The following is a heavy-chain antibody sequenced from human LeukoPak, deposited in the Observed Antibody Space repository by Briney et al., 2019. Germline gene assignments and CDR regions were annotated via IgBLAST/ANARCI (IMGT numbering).Heavy chain of an antibody. CDR2: INPNSGGT. CDR3: ASRGYSGYDYPGGYYYYMDV. V-gene: IGHV1-2*02. D-gene: IGHD5-12*01. Sequence: GASVKVSCKASGYTFTGYYMHWVRQAPGQGLEWMGWINPNSGGTNYAQKFQGRVTMTRDTSISTAYMELSRLRSDDTAVYYCASRGYSGYDYPGGYYYYMDVWGKGTTVTISS. J-gene: IGHJ6*03. CDR1: GYTFTGYY.